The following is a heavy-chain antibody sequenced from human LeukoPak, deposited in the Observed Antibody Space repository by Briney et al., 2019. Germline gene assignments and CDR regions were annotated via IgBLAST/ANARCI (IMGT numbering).Heavy chain of an antibody. D-gene: IGHD3-16*01. Sequence: PSETLSLTCTVSGYSISSGYYWGWIRQPPGKGLEWIGSIYHSGSTYYNPSLKSRVTISVDTSKNQFSLKLSSVTAADTAVYYCARDRLRYYFDYWGQGTLVTVSS. CDR2: IYHSGST. J-gene: IGHJ4*02. CDR3: ARDRLRYYFDY. V-gene: IGHV4-38-2*02. CDR1: GYSISSGYY.